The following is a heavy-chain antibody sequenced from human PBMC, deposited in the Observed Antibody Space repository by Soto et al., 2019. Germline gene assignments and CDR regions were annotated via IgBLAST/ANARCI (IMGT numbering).Heavy chain of an antibody. D-gene: IGHD3-3*01. J-gene: IGHJ6*03. CDR2: IKQDGSEK. CDR1: GFTFSSYW. Sequence: EVQLVESGGGLVQPGGSLRLSCAASGFTFSSYWMSWVRQAPGKGLEWVANIKQDGSEKYYVDSVKGRFTISRDNAKNSLDQQMNSLRAEDTAVYYCSRNPDCWCGPSYYYYYMDVWGKGTTVTVAS. CDR3: SRNPDCWCGPSYYYYYMDV. V-gene: IGHV3-7*01.